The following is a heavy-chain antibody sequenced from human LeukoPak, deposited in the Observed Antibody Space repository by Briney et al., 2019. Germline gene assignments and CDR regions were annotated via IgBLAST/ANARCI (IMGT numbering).Heavy chain of an antibody. CDR3: ARERTYCSSTSCSTHYYYGMDV. D-gene: IGHD2-2*01. J-gene: IGHJ6*02. Sequence: PGGSLRLSCAVSGFTFSSYGMHWVRQAPGKGLEWVAVIWYDGSNKYYADSVKGRFTISRDNSKNTLYLQMNSLRAEDTAVYYCARERTYCSSTSCSTHYYYGMDVWGQGTTVTVSS. CDR2: IWYDGSNK. V-gene: IGHV3-33*01. CDR1: GFTFSSYG.